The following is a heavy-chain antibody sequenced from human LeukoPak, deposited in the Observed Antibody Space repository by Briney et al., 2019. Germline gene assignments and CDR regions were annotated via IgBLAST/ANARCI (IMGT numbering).Heavy chain of an antibody. D-gene: IGHD6-13*01. CDR2: IKPDGTTK. Sequence: GGSLRLSCAASGFPFSSYSMTWVRQAPGKGLEWVANIKPDGTTKFYVDSVKGRFTISRDNALNSLYLQMNSLRAEDTAIYYCARSIPYGTTWYGRSDYWGQGTLVTVSS. CDR3: ARSIPYGTTWYGRSDY. V-gene: IGHV3-7*03. CDR1: GFPFSSYS. J-gene: IGHJ4*02.